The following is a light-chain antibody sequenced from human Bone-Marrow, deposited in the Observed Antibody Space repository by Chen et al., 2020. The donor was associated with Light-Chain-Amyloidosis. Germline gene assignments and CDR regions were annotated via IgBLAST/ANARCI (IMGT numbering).Light chain of an antibody. J-gene: IGLJ1*01. V-gene: IGLV2-14*03. Sequence: QSALTQPASVSGSPGQSINISCTGTSSDVGGYNYVSWYQQHPGQAPKLMIYNVNYRPSGVSSRFSGSKSDNTASLTISGLQAEDEADYFCNSYTSSSAYFVFGTGTKVTVL. CDR3: NSYTSSSAYFV. CDR1: SSDVGGYNY. CDR2: NVN.